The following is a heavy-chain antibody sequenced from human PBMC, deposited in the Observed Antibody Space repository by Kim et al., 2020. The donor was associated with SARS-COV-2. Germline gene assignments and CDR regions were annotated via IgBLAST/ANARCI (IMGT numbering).Heavy chain of an antibody. CDR1: GGSFSGYY. V-gene: IGHV4-34*01. J-gene: IGHJ4*02. CDR3: ARGRPSHYSDC. CDR2: INHSGST. Sequence: SETLSLTCAVYGGSFSGYYWSWIRQPPGKGLEWIGEINHSGSTNYNPSLKSRVTISVDTSKNQFSLKLSSVTAADTAVYYCARGRPSHYSDCWGQGTLVTVSS. D-gene: IGHD2-21*01.